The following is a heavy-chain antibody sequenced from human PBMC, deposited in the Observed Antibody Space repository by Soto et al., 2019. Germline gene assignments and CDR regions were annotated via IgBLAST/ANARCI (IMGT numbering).Heavy chain of an antibody. CDR3: ARDRMAADATEVAFDF. V-gene: IGHV4-59*01. Sequence: PSETLSLTCTVSGGSISTYFWNWLRQPPGKGLEWIAYISDSGRILYNPSLRSRVTLSLDASKNQFSLRMRSVTAADTAVYYCARDRMAADATEVAFDFWGQGTMVT. D-gene: IGHD6-13*01. J-gene: IGHJ3*01. CDR1: GGSISTYF. CDR2: ISDSGRI.